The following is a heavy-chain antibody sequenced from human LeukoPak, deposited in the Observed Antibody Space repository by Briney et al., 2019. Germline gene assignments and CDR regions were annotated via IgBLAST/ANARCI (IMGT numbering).Heavy chain of an antibody. V-gene: IGHV1-2*02. J-gene: IGHJ4*02. CDR1: GYTFTGYY. D-gene: IGHD6-13*01. CDR2: INPNSGGT. CDR3: ARQQIYVGIGMVDYFDY. Sequence: GASVKVSCKASGYTFTGYYMHWVRQAPGQGLEWMGWINPNSGGTNYAQKFQGRVTMTRDTSISTAYMELSRLRSDDTAVYYCARQQIYVGIGMVDYFDYWGQGILVTVSS.